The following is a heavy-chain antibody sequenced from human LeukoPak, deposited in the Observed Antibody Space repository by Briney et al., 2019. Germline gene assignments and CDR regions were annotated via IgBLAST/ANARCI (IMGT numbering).Heavy chain of an antibody. CDR2: IYTSGST. J-gene: IGHJ4*02. CDR1: GGSISSYY. Sequence: SETLSLTCTVSGGSISSYYWSWIRQPAGKGLEWIGRIYTSGSTNYNPSLKSRVTMSVDTSKNQFSLKLSSVTAADTAVYYCARDYYDSSGYYYESWGQGTLVTVSS. D-gene: IGHD3-22*01. V-gene: IGHV4-4*07. CDR3: ARDYYDSSGYYYES.